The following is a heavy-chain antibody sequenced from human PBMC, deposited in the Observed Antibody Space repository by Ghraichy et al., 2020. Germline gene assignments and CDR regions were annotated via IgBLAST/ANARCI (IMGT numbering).Heavy chain of an antibody. Sequence: SVKVSCKDSGGTFSSYTISWVRQAPGQGLDWMGRVIPILGATVYAQTFRGRVTMTADTSTTTAYMELSSLRSDDTAVYYCARDRRSGAVTIFELWGRGTLVTVSS. D-gene: IGHD1-26*01. CDR1: GGTFSSYT. CDR3: ARDRRSGAVTIFEL. V-gene: IGHV1-69*08. J-gene: IGHJ2*01. CDR2: VIPILGAT.